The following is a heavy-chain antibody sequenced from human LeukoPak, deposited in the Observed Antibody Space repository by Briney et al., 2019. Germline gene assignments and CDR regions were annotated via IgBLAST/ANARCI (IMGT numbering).Heavy chain of an antibody. CDR1: GFTFSSYG. Sequence: GGSLRLSCAASGFTFSSYGMHWVRQAPGKGLEWVAFIRYDGSNKYYADSVKGRFTISRHNAKNSLFLQMNSLRAEDTALYYCAKDQWLVPKYFQHWGQGTLVTVSS. CDR3: AKDQWLVPKYFQH. D-gene: IGHD6-19*01. V-gene: IGHV3-30*02. J-gene: IGHJ1*01. CDR2: IRYDGSNK.